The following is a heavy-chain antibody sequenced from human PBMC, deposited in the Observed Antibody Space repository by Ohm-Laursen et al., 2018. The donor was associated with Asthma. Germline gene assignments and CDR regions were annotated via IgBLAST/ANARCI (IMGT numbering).Heavy chain of an antibody. CDR1: GYTFTSYD. D-gene: IGHD1-26*01. J-gene: IGHJ4*02. V-gene: IGHV1-2*04. Sequence: ASVKVSCKTSGYTFTSYDIDWVRQAPGQGLEWMGWINPNSGGTNYAQKFQGWVTMTRDTSISTAYMELSRLRSDDTAVYYCARVGATRFGYLDYWGQGTLVTVSS. CDR2: INPNSGGT. CDR3: ARVGATRFGYLDY.